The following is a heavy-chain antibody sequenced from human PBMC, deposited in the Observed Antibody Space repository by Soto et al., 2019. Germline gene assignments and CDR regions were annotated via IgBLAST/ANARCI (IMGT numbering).Heavy chain of an antibody. J-gene: IGHJ4*02. CDR2: IYYSGST. V-gene: IGHV4-59*01. D-gene: IGHD4-17*01. Sequence: PEILSLTCTVSGGSISNYYWSWIRQPPGKGLEWIGYIYYSGSTNYSPSLKSRVTISVDTSKNQFSLNMDPVDTATYYCAHYDYGGLVYWGQGALVTVSS. CDR3: AHYDYGGLVY. CDR1: GGSISNYY.